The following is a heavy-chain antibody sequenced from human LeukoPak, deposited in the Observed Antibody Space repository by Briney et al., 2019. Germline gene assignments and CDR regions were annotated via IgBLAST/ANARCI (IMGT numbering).Heavy chain of an antibody. J-gene: IGHJ3*01. CDR3: ARHPVSYGGHGFDS. CDR1: GGSISSGDFY. CDR2: IYYSGST. D-gene: IGHD4-23*01. V-gene: IGHV4-39*01. Sequence: PSETLSLTCAVSGGSISSGDFYWGWFRQPPGKGLEWIGSIYYSGSTYYKPSLKSRVTTSVDMSKNQFSLKLSSVTAADTALYYCARHPVSYGGHGFDSWGQGTMVTVSS.